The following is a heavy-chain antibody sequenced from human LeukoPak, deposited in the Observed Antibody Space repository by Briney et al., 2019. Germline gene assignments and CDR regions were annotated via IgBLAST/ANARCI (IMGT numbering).Heavy chain of an antibody. J-gene: IGHJ3*02. CDR1: GFTVSSNY. Sequence: GGSLRLSCAASGFTVSSNYMSWLRQAPGKGLEWVSVIYSGGSTYYADSVKGRFTISRDNSKNTLYLQMNSLRAEDTAVYYCATTGDSLDAFDIWGQGTMVTVSS. D-gene: IGHD1-1*01. V-gene: IGHV3-66*02. CDR2: IYSGGST. CDR3: ATTGDSLDAFDI.